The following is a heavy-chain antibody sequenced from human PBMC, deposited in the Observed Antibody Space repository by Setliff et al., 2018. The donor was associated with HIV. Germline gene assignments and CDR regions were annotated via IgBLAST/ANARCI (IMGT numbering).Heavy chain of an antibody. V-gene: IGHV1-69*13. D-gene: IGHD3-22*01. CDR2: IIPLFGTT. CDR3: ARDPFPSTNYYDSSAYPFAEYFQH. Sequence: SVKVSSKASGGTFSSYALSWVRQAPGQGLEWMGGIIPLFGTTKNAQKFQGRVTITADESTSTAYMELSSLRSEDTAVYYCARDPFPSTNYYDSSAYPFAEYFQHWGQGTLVTV. CDR1: GGTFSSYA. J-gene: IGHJ1*01.